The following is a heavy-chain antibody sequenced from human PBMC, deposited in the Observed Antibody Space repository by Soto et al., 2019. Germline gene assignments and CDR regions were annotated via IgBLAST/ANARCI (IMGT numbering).Heavy chain of an antibody. CDR1: GGTFSSYA. D-gene: IGHD6-6*01. CDR2: IIPIFGTA. J-gene: IGHJ6*02. V-gene: IGHV1-69*01. Sequence: QVQLVQSGAEVKKPGSSVKVSCKASGGTFSSYAISWVRQAPGQGLEWMGGIIPIFGTANYAQKFQGRVTISAEESTSTAYMELRSLRYEDTAVYYCASDLSIAARPGNAHYGMDVWGQGTTVTVSS. CDR3: ASDLSIAARPGNAHYGMDV.